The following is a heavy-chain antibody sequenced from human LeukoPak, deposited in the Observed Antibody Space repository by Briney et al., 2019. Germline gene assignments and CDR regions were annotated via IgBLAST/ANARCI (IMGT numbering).Heavy chain of an antibody. CDR2: ISWDGGSS. D-gene: IGHD1-14*01. Sequence: GGSLRLSCAASGFTFDDYAMHWVRQAPGKGLEWVSLISWDGGSSYYADSVKGRFTISRDNSKNTLYLQMNSLRAEDTAVYYCAKGYTYMDVWGKGTTVTISS. CDR1: GFTFDDYA. V-gene: IGHV3-43D*03. J-gene: IGHJ6*03. CDR3: AKGYTYMDV.